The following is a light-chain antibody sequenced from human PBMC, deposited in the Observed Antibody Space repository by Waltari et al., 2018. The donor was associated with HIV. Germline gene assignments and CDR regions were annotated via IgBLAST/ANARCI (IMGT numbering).Light chain of an antibody. Sequence: SSRAIQSVSSSYLAWYQQKPGQSPRLLIYGASSRATGIPDRFSGSGSGTDFTLTISRLEPEDFAVYYCQQYGSSPFTFGPGTKVDIK. CDR2: GAS. CDR1: QSVSSSY. V-gene: IGKV3-20*01. J-gene: IGKJ3*01. CDR3: QQYGSSPFT.